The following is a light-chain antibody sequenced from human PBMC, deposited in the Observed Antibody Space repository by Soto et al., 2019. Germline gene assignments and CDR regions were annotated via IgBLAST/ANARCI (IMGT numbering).Light chain of an antibody. CDR2: RAF. J-gene: IGKJ5*01. Sequence: EIVLTQSPGTLSLSPGERATLSCSARQSVDNHYIAWFQQNPGQAPRLLIYRAFTRATGIPARFSGSGSGRDFTLTISSLQSEDFAVYYCQQYNNWPPITCGQGTRREIK. CDR1: QSVDNH. V-gene: IGKV3-15*01. CDR3: QQYNNWPPIT.